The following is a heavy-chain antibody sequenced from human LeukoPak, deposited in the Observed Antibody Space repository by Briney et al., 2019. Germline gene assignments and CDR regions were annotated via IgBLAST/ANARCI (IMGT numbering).Heavy chain of an antibody. CDR2: INGSGGRT. Sequence: GGSLRLSCAASEFTFSNYAMSWVRQAPGKGLEWVSSINGSGGRTYYGDSVKGRFTISRDNSKNTLYLQMNSLRVEDTAVYYCAKGGPWFDPWGQGTLVTVSS. D-gene: IGHD3-10*01. V-gene: IGHV3-23*01. CDR1: EFTFSNYA. J-gene: IGHJ5*02. CDR3: AKGGPWFDP.